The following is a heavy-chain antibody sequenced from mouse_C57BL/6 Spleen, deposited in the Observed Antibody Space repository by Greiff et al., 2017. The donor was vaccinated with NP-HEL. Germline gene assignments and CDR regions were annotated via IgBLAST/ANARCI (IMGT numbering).Heavy chain of an antibody. CDR2: IDPETGGT. CDR3: TRSYYGYDGAWFAY. Sequence: QVHVKQSGAELVRPGASVTLSCKASGYTFTDYEMHWVKQTPVHGLEWIGAIDPETGGTAYNQKFKGKAILTADKSSSTAYMELRSLTSEDSAVYYCTRSYYGYDGAWFAYWGQGTLVTVSA. J-gene: IGHJ3*01. D-gene: IGHD2-2*01. CDR1: GYTFTDYE. V-gene: IGHV1-15*01.